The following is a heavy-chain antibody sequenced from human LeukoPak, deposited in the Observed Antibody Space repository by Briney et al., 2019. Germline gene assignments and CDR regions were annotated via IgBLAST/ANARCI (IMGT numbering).Heavy chain of an antibody. D-gene: IGHD3-22*01. CDR2: INPNSGGT. Sequence: ASVKVSCKASGYTFTGYYMHWVRQAPGQGLEWMGWINPNSGGTNYAQKFQGRVTMTRDTSISTAYMELSRLRSDDTAVYYCARDGLAYYYDSSGYYYDYYYMDVWGKGTTVTVSS. CDR3: ARDGLAYYYDSSGYYYDYYYMDV. V-gene: IGHV1-2*02. J-gene: IGHJ6*03. CDR1: GYTFTGYY.